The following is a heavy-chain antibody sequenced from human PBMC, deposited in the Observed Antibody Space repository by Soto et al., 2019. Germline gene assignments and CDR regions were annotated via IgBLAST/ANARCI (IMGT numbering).Heavy chain of an antibody. D-gene: IGHD6-13*01. Sequence: GGSLRLSCAASGFTFSSYGMHWVRQAPGKGLEWVAVIWYDGSNKYYADSVKGRFTISRDNSKNTLYLQMNSLRAEDTAVYYCARDSLGRSSWNYYGMDVWGQGTTVSVSS. J-gene: IGHJ6*02. V-gene: IGHV3-33*01. CDR2: IWYDGSNK. CDR1: GFTFSSYG. CDR3: ARDSLGRSSWNYYGMDV.